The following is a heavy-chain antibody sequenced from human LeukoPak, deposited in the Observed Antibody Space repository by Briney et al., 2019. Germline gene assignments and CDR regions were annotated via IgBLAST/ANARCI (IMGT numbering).Heavy chain of an antibody. CDR3: ARGETYYYDSSGYYYVWSFDY. Sequence: PSETLSLTCAVYGGSFSGYYWSWIRQPPGKGLEWIGEINHSGSTNYNPSLKSRVTISVDTSKNQFSLKLSSVTAADTAAYYCARGETYYYDSSGYYYVWSFDYWGQGTLVTVSS. V-gene: IGHV4-34*01. J-gene: IGHJ4*02. CDR2: INHSGST. CDR1: GGSFSGYY. D-gene: IGHD3-22*01.